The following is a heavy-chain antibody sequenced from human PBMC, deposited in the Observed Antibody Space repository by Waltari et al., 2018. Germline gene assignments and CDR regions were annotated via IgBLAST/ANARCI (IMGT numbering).Heavy chain of an antibody. V-gene: IGHV3-30-3*01. CDR2: ISYDGSNK. CDR1: GFTFSSYA. CDR3: ARDRLRPDRSGWYLGGWFDP. D-gene: IGHD6-19*01. J-gene: IGHJ5*02. Sequence: AASGFTFSSYAMHWVRQAPGKGLEWVAVISYDGSNKYYADSVKGRFTISRDNSKNTLYLQMNSLRAEDTAVYYCARDRLRPDRSGWYLGGWFDPWGQGTLVTVSS.